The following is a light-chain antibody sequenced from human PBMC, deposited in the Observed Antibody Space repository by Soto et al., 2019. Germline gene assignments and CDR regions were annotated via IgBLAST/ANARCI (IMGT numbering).Light chain of an antibody. CDR2: GAS. V-gene: IGKV3-15*01. J-gene: IGKJ1*01. Sequence: EIVMTQSPATLSVSPGERATLSCRASQSVSSNLAWYQQKPGQAPRLLIYGASTRATGIPARFSGSGSGTEFTLTISSLQSEDFAVYYCHHYGRFPSTFGQGTKVEI. CDR1: QSVSSN. CDR3: HHYGRFPST.